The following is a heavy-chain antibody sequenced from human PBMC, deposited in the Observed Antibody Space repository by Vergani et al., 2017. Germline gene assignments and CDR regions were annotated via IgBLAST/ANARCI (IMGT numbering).Heavy chain of an antibody. J-gene: IGHJ4*02. Sequence: QVQLQESGPGLVKPSETLYLTCAVSGYSISSGYYWGWIRQPPGKGLEWIGSIYHSGSTYYNPSLKSRVTISVDTSKNQFSLKLSSVTAADTAVYYCARQGWELLRTFFDYWGQGTLVTVSS. D-gene: IGHD1-26*01. CDR2: IYHSGST. V-gene: IGHV4-38-2*01. CDR1: GYSISSGYY. CDR3: ARQGWELLRTFFDY.